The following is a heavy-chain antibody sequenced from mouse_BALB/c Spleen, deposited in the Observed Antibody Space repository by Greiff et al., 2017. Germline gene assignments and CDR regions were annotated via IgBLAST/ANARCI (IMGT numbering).Heavy chain of an antibody. Sequence: EVQLQQSGPGLVKPSQSLSLTCTVTGYSITSDYAWNWIRQFPGNKLEWMGYISYSGSTSYNPSLKSRISITRDTSKNQFFLQLNSVTTEDTATYYCARGKFITTVVGAMDYWGQGTSVTVSS. D-gene: IGHD1-1*01. CDR3: ARGKFITTVVGAMDY. CDR1: GYSITSDYA. CDR2: ISYSGST. V-gene: IGHV3-2*02. J-gene: IGHJ4*01.